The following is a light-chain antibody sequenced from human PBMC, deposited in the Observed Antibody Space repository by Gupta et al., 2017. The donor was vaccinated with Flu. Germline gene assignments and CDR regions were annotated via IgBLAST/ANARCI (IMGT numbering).Light chain of an antibody. Sequence: DIQMTQSPSTLSASVGDRVTITCRASQSIRTWLAWYQHKPGKAPNLLIYKASTFQSGVPSRFSGSGYGTEFTLTISSLQPDDFATYYCQQYNDYSPDGFGPGTKLEI. J-gene: IGKJ2*03. V-gene: IGKV1-5*03. CDR1: QSIRTW. CDR3: QQYNDYSPDG. CDR2: KAS.